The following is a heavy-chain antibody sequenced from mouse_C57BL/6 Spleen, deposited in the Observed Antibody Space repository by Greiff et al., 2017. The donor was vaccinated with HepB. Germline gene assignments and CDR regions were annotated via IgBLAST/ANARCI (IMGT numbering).Heavy chain of an antibody. J-gene: IGHJ4*01. CDR3: ARAPYYSNYEGDYYAMDY. D-gene: IGHD2-5*01. CDR2: INPSSGYT. Sequence: VQLQQSGAELAKPGASVKLSCKASGYTFTSYWMHWVKQRPGQGLEWIGYINPSSGYTKYNQKVKDKATLTADKSSSTAYMQLSSLTYEDSAVYYCARAPYYSNYEGDYYAMDYWGQGTSVTVSS. V-gene: IGHV1-7*01. CDR1: GYTFTSYW.